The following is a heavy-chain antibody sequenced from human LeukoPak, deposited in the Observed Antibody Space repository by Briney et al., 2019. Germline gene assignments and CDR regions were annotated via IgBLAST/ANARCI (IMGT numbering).Heavy chain of an antibody. CDR2: ISGSALST. Sequence: ETLSLTCTVSGGSISSSSYYWGWVRQAPGKGLEWVSAISGSALSTYYADSVKGRFTISRDNSKNTLYLQMNSLRAEDTAVYYCAKAIAAAGTINFDCWGQGTLVTVSS. J-gene: IGHJ4*02. V-gene: IGHV3-23*01. CDR1: GGSISSSSYY. CDR3: AKAIAAAGTINFDC. D-gene: IGHD6-13*01.